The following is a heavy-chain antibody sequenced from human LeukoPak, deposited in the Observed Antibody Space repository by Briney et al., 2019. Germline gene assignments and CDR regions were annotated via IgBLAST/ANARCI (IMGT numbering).Heavy chain of an antibody. CDR1: GFTVSGNY. J-gene: IGHJ4*02. D-gene: IGHD6-19*01. CDR3: ARASTSGWDGFDH. CDR2: VHSGGNT. V-gene: IGHV3-53*01. Sequence: GGSLRLSCAASGFTVSGNYMSWVRQAPGKGLEWVSVVHSGGNTYYTDSVKGRFAISRDNTKNTLYLQMNSLRAEDTAVYFCARASTSGWDGFDHWGQGTLVTVSS.